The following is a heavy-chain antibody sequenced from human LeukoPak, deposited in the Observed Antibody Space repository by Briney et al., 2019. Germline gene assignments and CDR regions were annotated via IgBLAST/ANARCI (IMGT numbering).Heavy chain of an antibody. J-gene: IGHJ4*02. CDR3: AKVRLVTPVLDY. Sequence: GGSLRLSCAASGFTFRNYSMNWVRQTPGKGLEWISYISRGGITINYADSVKGRFTVSREDTKNSLYLQMNSLRAEDTAVYYCAKVRLVTPVLDYWGQGTLVTVSS. CDR2: ISRGGITI. D-gene: IGHD3-9*01. CDR1: GFTFRNYS. V-gene: IGHV3-48*01.